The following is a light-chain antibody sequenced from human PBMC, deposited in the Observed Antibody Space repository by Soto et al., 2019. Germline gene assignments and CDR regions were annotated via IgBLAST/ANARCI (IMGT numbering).Light chain of an antibody. J-gene: IGKJ1*01. CDR3: QHYGSSRT. Sequence: EIVLTQSPGTLSLSPGERATLSCRASQSVSSSYLAWYQQKPGQAPRLLIYGTSSRATGIPERFSGSGSGTDFTLTISRLEPEDFAVYYCQHYGSSRTFGQGTKVDIK. CDR2: GTS. V-gene: IGKV3-20*01. CDR1: QSVSSSY.